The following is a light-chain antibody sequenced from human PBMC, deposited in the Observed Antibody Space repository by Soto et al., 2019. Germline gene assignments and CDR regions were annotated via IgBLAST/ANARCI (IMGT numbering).Light chain of an antibody. V-gene: IGLV2-11*01. CDR3: CSYAGSYPYV. CDR2: DVS. J-gene: IGLJ1*01. CDR1: SCDVGGYNY. Sequence: QSALTQPRSVSGSPGQSVTISCTGTSCDVGGYNYVSWYQQHPGKAPKLIIYDVSKRPSGVPDRFSGSKSGNTASVTISGLQAEDEADYYCCSYAGSYPYVFGTGTKVTVL.